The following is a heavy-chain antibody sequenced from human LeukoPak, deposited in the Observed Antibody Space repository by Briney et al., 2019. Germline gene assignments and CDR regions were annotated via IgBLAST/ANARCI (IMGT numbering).Heavy chain of an antibody. J-gene: IGHJ4*02. CDR2: IYTSGST. Sequence: SETLSLTCTVSGNSFGDYYWSWIRQPAGKGLEWVGRIYTSGSTTYNPSLKSRVTMSVDTSKSQFSLNLMSVTAADTAVYYCARGTLYRGWSYYLDFWGQGSQVTVSS. CDR3: ARGTLYRGWSYYLDF. CDR1: GNSFGDYY. D-gene: IGHD6-19*01. V-gene: IGHV4-4*07.